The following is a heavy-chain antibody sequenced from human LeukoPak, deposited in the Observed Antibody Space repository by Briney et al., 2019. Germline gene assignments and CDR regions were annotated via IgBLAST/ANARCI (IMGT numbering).Heavy chain of an antibody. CDR2: ISTDGSNS. CDR1: GFTFSSYL. J-gene: IGHJ4*02. Sequence: RGSLRLSRAASGFTFSSYLMNWVRQVPGKGLMWVSRISTDGSNSAYADSVTGRFTVSRDNAKNTVYLQMNSLRVEDTAVYYCTRDTGEGYYRYWGQGTLVTVSS. V-gene: IGHV3-74*01. D-gene: IGHD3-16*02. CDR3: TRDTGEGYYRY.